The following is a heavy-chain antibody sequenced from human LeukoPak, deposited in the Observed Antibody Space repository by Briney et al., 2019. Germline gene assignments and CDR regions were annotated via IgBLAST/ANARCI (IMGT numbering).Heavy chain of an antibody. Sequence: SETLSLTCAVSGYSISSGYYWGWIRQPPGKGLEWIGSIYHSGSTYYNPSLKSRVTISVDTSKNQFSLKLSSVTAADTAVYYCARASSSLVRFDPWGQGTLVTVSS. D-gene: IGHD6-6*01. CDR3: ARASSSLVRFDP. V-gene: IGHV4-38-2*01. CDR1: GYSISSGYY. CDR2: IYHSGST. J-gene: IGHJ5*02.